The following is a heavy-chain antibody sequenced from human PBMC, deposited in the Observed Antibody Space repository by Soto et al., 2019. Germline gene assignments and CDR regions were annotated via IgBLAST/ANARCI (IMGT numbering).Heavy chain of an antibody. J-gene: IGHJ4*02. D-gene: IGHD2-21*01. CDR2: ISGSGRTI. CDR1: GLDFSSEV. V-gene: IGHV3-23*01. Sequence: GGSLRLSCAASGLDFSSEVMCWVRQAPGKGLEWVSSISGSGRTIYHADSMRGRFAISRDNSKNSLYLQLNNLRVDDTAVYYCTRDIPRTSFDIWGQGTLVTVSS. CDR3: TRDIPRTSFDI.